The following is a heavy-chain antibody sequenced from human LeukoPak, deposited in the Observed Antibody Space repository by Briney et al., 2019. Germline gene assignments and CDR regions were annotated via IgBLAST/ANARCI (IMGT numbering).Heavy chain of an antibody. CDR3: AKARELVVGATSDY. CDR2: ISGSGGST. CDR1: GFTFSSYA. D-gene: IGHD1-26*01. Sequence: GGSLRLSCAASGFTFSSYAMSWVRQAPGKGLEWVSAISGSGGSTYYADSVKGRFTISRDNSKNTLYLQMNSLRAEDTAVYYCAKARELVVGATSDYWGQGTLVTVSS. V-gene: IGHV3-23*01. J-gene: IGHJ4*02.